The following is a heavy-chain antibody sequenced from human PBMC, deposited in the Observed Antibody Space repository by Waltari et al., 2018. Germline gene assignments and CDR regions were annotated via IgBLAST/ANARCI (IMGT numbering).Heavy chain of an antibody. V-gene: IGHV3-30-3*01. J-gene: IGHJ6*02. D-gene: IGHD1-26*01. Sequence: QLQLVESGGGVVQPGRCLSLSCAASAFTFSSYAMHWVRQAPGKGLEWVAVISYDGSNKCTADTVKGRVTISRDNSKNTLYLQMNSLRAEDTAVYYCARGPHPGEGANYCYGMDVWGQGTTVTVSS. CDR1: AFTFSSYA. CDR2: ISYDGSNK. CDR3: ARGPHPGEGANYCYGMDV.